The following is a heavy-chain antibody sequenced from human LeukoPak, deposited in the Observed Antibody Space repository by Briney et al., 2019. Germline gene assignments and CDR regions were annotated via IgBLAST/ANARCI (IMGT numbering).Heavy chain of an antibody. J-gene: IGHJ4*02. V-gene: IGHV4-30-2*01. CDR3: ARSRGTMVRGALYFDY. Sequence: SETLSLTCAVSGGSISSGGYSWSWIRQPPGKGLEWIGYIYHSGSTYYNPSLKSRVTISVDRSKNQFSLKLSSVTAADTAVYYCARSRGTMVRGALYFDYWGQGTLVTVSS. CDR1: GGSISSGGYS. D-gene: IGHD3-10*01. CDR2: IYHSGST.